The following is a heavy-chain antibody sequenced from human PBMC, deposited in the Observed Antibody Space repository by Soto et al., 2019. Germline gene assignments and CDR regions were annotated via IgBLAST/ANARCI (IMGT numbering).Heavy chain of an antibody. J-gene: IGHJ4*02. CDR2: ISYDGSNK. D-gene: IGHD6-6*01. Sequence: QVQLVESGGGVVQPGRSLRLSCAASGFTFSSYAMHWVRQAPGKGLEWVAVISYDGSNKYYADSVKGRFTISRDNSKNTLYLQMNSLRAEDTAVYYCATAFPSSSSGTDYWGQGTLVTVSS. CDR1: GFTFSSYA. CDR3: ATAFPSSSSGTDY. V-gene: IGHV3-30-3*01.